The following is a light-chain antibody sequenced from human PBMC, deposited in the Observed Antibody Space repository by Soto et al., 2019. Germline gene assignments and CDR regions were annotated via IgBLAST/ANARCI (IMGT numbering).Light chain of an antibody. CDR2: DVS. V-gene: IGLV2-14*03. CDR1: SSDVGDYNY. Sequence: QSALTQPASVSGSPGQSITISCTGTSSDVGDYNYVSWYQQHPGKAPKLMIYDVSNRPSGVSNRFSGSKSGNTASLTISGLQAEDVGDYYCSSYPSTSTVVFGGGSKLTVL. J-gene: IGLJ2*01. CDR3: SSYPSTSTVV.